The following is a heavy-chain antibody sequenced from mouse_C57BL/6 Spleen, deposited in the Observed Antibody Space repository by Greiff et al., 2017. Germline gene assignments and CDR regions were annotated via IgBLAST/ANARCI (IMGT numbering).Heavy chain of an antibody. J-gene: IGHJ2*01. CDR3: AKHEERITTVVAYYIDY. Sequence: VQLQQSGAELVKPGASVKLSCKASGSTFTEYTIHWVKQRPGQGLEWIGWFYPGSGSTKYNEKFQGQATLTADKSSHTVYMALSRLTTDDSAVYFCAKHEERITTVVAYYIDYWGQGTTLTVSS. CDR2: FYPGSGST. CDR1: GSTFTEYT. V-gene: IGHV1-62-2*01. D-gene: IGHD1-1*01.